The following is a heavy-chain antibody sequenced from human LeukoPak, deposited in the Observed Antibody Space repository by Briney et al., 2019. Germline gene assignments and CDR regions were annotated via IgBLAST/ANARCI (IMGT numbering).Heavy chain of an antibody. CDR1: GFTFSSYW. V-gene: IGHV3-74*01. D-gene: IGHD3-10*01. J-gene: IGHJ4*02. CDR2: INTDGSST. CDR3: ARDRVIMVRGAESLFDY. Sequence: GGSLRLSCAASGFTFSSYWMHWVRQAPGKGLVWVSRINTDGSSTSYADSVKGRFTISRDNAKNTLCLQMTSLRAEDTAVYFCARDRVIMVRGAESLFDYWGQGTLVTVSS.